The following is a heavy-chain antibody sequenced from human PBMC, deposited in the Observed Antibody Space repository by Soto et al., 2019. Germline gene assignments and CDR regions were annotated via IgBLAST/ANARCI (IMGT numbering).Heavy chain of an antibody. CDR1: GFIFKMYW. V-gene: IGHV3-74*01. CDR2: IYNDGTYS. Sequence: PEGSLSLSCAASGFIFKMYWMHWVRQSPGKGLVWISRIYNDGTYSDYADSVRGRFTISRDNVNDTLYLQMNNLRAEDSGLYYCTRGPRPISTGTGAYWGQGTQVTVSS. D-gene: IGHD3-10*01. J-gene: IGHJ4*02. CDR3: TRGPRPISTGTGAY.